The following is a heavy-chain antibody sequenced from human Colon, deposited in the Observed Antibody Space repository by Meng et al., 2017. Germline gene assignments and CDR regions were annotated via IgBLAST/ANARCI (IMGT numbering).Heavy chain of an antibody. CDR2: FYFSGNT. V-gene: IGHV4-31*03. CDR1: GDSISSGNHY. J-gene: IGHJ5*02. CDR3: ARYYYDSSGVTYFDP. Sequence: QVQLQESGPGLVKPSQTLSLTCNVSGDSISSGNHYWSWSRQHPGKGLEWIGYFYFSGNTYYNPSLKSRVTISVDTSKNQFSLNLRSVTAADTAVYYCARYYYDSSGVTYFDPWGQGTLVTVSS. D-gene: IGHD3-22*01.